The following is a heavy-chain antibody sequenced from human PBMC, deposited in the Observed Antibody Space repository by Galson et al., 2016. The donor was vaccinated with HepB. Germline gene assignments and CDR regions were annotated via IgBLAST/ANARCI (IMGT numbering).Heavy chain of an antibody. Sequence: SLRLSCAASGFSLGNYWMNWARQAPGKGLEWLANIEKDGSEINYVDSVKGRFTISRDNAKNSLFLQMNTLRVEDTAVYYCTREFDLWGRGTQVTVSS. CDR2: IEKDGSEI. CDR3: TREFDL. J-gene: IGHJ2*01. CDR1: GFSLGNYW. V-gene: IGHV3-7*04.